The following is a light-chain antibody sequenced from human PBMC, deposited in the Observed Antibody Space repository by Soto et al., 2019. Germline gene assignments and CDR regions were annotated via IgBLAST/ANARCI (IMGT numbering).Light chain of an antibody. CDR2: AVS. Sequence: EILMTQSPATLSVSPGERATLSCRASQSVSSNLAWYQQKPGQAPSLLIYAVSTRATGIPARFSGSGSGTEFTLTISSLQSEDFAVYYCQQYNNWPPKWTFGQGTKVDIK. J-gene: IGKJ1*01. CDR1: QSVSSN. V-gene: IGKV3-15*01. CDR3: QQYNNWPPKWT.